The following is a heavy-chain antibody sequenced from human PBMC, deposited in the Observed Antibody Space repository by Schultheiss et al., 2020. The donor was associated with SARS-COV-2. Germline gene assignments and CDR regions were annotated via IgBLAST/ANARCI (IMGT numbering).Heavy chain of an antibody. CDR3: ARDLGYCSGGSCYSNMYGMDV. CDR2: IIPIFGTA. CDR1: GGTFTGYY. J-gene: IGHJ6*02. D-gene: IGHD2-15*01. V-gene: IGHV1-69*06. Sequence: SVKVSCKASGGTFTGYYMHWVRQAPGQGLEWMGGIIPIFGTANYAQKFQGRVTITADKSTSTAYMELSSLRSDDTAVYYCARDLGYCSGGSCYSNMYGMDVWGQGTTVTVSS.